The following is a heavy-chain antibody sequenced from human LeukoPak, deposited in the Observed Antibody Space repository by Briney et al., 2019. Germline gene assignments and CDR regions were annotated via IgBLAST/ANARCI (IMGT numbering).Heavy chain of an antibody. Sequence: SQTLSLTCAVSGGSISSGGYSWSWIRQPPGKGLEWIGYIYHSGSTYYNPSLKSRVTISVDRSKNQFSLKLSSVTAADTAVYYCARGDGRQQLVLVYWGQGTLVTVSS. J-gene: IGHJ4*02. CDR3: ARGDGRQQLVLVY. CDR1: GGSISSGGYS. D-gene: IGHD6-13*01. CDR2: IYHSGST. V-gene: IGHV4-30-2*01.